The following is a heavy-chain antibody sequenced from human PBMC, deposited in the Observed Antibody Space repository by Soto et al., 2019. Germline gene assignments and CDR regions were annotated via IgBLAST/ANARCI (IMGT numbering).Heavy chain of an antibody. J-gene: IGHJ4*02. CDR2: INSDGSST. Sequence: GGSLRLSCAASGFTFSSYWMHWVRQAPGKGLVWVSRINSDGSSTSYADSVKGRFTISRDNAKNTLYLQMNSLRAEDTAVYYCARGRDFWSGYFFDYWGQGTLVTVSS. CDR3: ARGRDFWSGYFFDY. D-gene: IGHD3-3*01. V-gene: IGHV3-74*01. CDR1: GFTFSSYW.